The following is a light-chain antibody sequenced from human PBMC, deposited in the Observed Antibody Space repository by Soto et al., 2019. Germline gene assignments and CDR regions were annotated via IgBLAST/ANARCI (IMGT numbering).Light chain of an antibody. CDR3: GSYAGRYTYFI. V-gene: IGLV2-11*01. CDR1: SSDFGDDNY. J-gene: IGLJ2*01. Sequence: QSALTQPASVSGSPGQSITMSCTGSSSDFGDDNYVSWYQQHPGKAPKLMIYDVTQRSSGVPDRFSGSKSGNTASLTISGLQPEDEADYYCGSYAGRYTYFIFGGGTKLTVL. CDR2: DVT.